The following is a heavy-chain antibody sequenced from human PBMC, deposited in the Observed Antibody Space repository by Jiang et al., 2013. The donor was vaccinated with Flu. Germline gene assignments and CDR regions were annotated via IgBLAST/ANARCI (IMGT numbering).Heavy chain of an antibody. CDR3: ARTGALEPYGPYYFDY. J-gene: IGHJ4*02. CDR2: YSGGST. D-gene: IGHD1-1*01. V-gene: IGHV3-53*01. Sequence: YSGGSTYYAGLRERARFTISRDNSKNTLYLQMNSLRAEDTAVYYCARTGALEPYGPYYFDYWGQGTLVTVSS.